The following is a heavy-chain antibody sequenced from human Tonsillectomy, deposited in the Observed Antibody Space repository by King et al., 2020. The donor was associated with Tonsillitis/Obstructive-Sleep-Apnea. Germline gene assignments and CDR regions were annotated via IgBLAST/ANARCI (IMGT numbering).Heavy chain of an antibody. CDR1: GYSFTSYW. D-gene: IGHD5-18*01. CDR2: IDPRDSYV. CDR3: ARIVDTASDSDHYYGMDV. Sequence: VQLVESGAEVKKPGESLRISCKGSGYSFTSYWISWVRQMPGKGLEWLGRIDPRDSYVNYSPSFQGPFTISADKSISTAYLQWSSLKASDAALYYCARIVDTASDSDHYYGMDVWGQGTTITVSS. V-gene: IGHV5-10-1*03. J-gene: IGHJ6*02.